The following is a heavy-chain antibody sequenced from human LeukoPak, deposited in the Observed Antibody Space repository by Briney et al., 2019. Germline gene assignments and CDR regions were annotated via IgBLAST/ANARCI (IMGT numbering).Heavy chain of an antibody. CDR2: ISSSSSTI. V-gene: IGHV3-48*04. CDR3: AGDVARIAAAGTGFDP. CDR1: GFTFSSYS. J-gene: IGHJ5*02. Sequence: PGGSLRLSCAASGFTFSSYSMNWVRQAPGKGLEWVSYISSSSSTIYYADSVKGRFTISRDNAKNSLYLQMNSLRAEDTAVYYCAGDVARIAAAGTGFDPWGQGTLVTVSS. D-gene: IGHD6-13*01.